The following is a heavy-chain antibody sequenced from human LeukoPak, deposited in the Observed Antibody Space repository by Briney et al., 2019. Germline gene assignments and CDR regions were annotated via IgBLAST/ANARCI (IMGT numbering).Heavy chain of an antibody. CDR2: IFHSGST. CDR3: VFNGYYSLDF. D-gene: IGHD3-3*01. CDR1: DYSISSGDYY. J-gene: IGHJ4*02. V-gene: IGHV4-38-2*02. Sequence: SETLSLTCTVSDYSISSGDYYWGWIRQPPGKGLEWIGSIFHSGSTNYNPSLKSRVTISVDKSNNQFSLKLKSVTAADTAVYYCVFNGYYSLDFWGQGTLVTVSS.